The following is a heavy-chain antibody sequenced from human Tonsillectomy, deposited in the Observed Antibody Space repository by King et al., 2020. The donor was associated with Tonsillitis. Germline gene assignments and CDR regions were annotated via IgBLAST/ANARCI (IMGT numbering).Heavy chain of an antibody. CDR1: GFTFSDSA. CDR3: KVDSPEKKGMDV. CDR2: IRTKTNNYAT. V-gene: IGHV3-73*01. J-gene: IGHJ6*04. D-gene: IGHD1-14*01. Sequence: VQLVESGGALVQPGGSLKLSCAASGFTFSDSAMHWVRQASGKGLEWVGRIRTKTNNYATIYPASVKGRFTISRDDSRNTAYLQMNRLKTEDTAVYYCKVDSPEKKGMDVWGKGTRVTVSS.